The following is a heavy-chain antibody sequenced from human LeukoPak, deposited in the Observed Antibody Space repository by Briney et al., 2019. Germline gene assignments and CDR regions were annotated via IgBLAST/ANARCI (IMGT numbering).Heavy chain of an antibody. J-gene: IGHJ5*02. CDR2: ISAYNGNT. CDR3: ARDEGVVTAPNNWFDP. D-gene: IGHD2-21*02. CDR1: GYTFTSYG. V-gene: IGHV1-18*01. Sequence: ASVKVSCKASGYTFTSYGISWVRQAPGQGLEWMGSISAYNGNTNYAQKLQGRVTMTTDTSTSTAYMELRSLRSDDTAVYYCARDEGVVTAPNNWFDPWGQGTLVTVSS.